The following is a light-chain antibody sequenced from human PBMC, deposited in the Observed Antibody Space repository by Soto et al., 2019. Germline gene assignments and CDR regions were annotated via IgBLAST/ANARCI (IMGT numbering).Light chain of an antibody. V-gene: IGLV2-11*01. CDR2: DVN. J-gene: IGLJ2*01. CDR3: CSYAGSYILV. Sequence: QSALTQPRSVSGSPGQSVTISCTGTSSDVGAYNYVSWYQQHPGKAPKLMIYDVNKRPSGVPDRFSGSKSGNTASLTISGLQAEDEADYYCCSYAGSYILVFGGGTKLTVL. CDR1: SSDVGAYNY.